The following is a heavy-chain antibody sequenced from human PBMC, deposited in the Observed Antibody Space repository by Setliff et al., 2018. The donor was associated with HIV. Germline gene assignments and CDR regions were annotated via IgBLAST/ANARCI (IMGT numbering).Heavy chain of an antibody. J-gene: IGHJ4*02. CDR1: GYTFTTYG. CDR3: AGVGSYWSTFDY. CDR2: MNTETGNP. D-gene: IGHD2-8*02. V-gene: IGHV7-4-1*02. Sequence: GASVKVSCKASGYTFTTYGISWVRQAPGQGPEWMGWMNTETGNPMYAQGFRGRLVFSLDTSVNTTYLQINNLKADDTAMYYCAGVGSYWSTFDYWGQGALVTVSS.